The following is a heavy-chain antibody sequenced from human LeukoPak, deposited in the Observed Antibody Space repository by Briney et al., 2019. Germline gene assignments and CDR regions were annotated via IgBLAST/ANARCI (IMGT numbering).Heavy chain of an antibody. CDR1: GGSISSSSYY. J-gene: IGHJ6*03. V-gene: IGHV4-39*01. CDR2: IYYSGST. CDR3: ARVIASTTSLSYYYYYMDV. D-gene: IGHD1-7*01. Sequence: SETLSLTCTVSGGSISSSSYYWGWIRQPPGKGLEWFGNIYYSGSTYYNPSLKSRVTISVDTPKNQFSLKLSSVTAADTAVYYCARVIASTTSLSYYYYYMDVWGKGTTVTVSS.